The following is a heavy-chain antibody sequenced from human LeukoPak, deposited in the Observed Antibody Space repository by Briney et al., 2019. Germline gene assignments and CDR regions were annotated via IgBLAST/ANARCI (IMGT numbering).Heavy chain of an antibody. CDR3: AKGDNYYDSSGPFDY. D-gene: IGHD3-22*01. CDR1: RFTFSSYA. CDR2: ISGSGGST. V-gene: IGHV3-23*01. J-gene: IGHJ4*02. Sequence: PGGSLRLSRAASRFTFSSYAMSWVRQAPGKGLEWVSAISGSGGSTYYADSVKGQFTISRDNSKNTLYLQMNSLRDEDTAVYYCAKGDNYYDSSGPFDYWGQGTLVTVSS.